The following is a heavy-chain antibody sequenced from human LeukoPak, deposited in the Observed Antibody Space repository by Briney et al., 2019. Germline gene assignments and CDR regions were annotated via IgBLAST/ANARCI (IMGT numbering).Heavy chain of an antibody. J-gene: IGHJ4*02. D-gene: IGHD3-22*01. CDR1: GFAVSRNY. Sequence: GGSLRLSCAASGFAVSRNYMTWVRQAPGKGLECVSIIYSGGTTYYADSVKGRFTISRDNSKNTLYLQMNSLRAEDTAVYYCARKTDTSGSGDYRGQGTLVTVSS. CDR3: ARKTDTSGSGDY. CDR2: IYSGGTT. V-gene: IGHV3-53*01.